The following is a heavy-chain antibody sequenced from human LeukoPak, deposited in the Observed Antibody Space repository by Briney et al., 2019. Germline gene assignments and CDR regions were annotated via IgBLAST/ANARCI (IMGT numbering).Heavy chain of an antibody. CDR1: GFTFSSYG. CDR2: ISYDGSNK. Sequence: GRSLRLSCAASGFTFSSYGMHWVRQAPGKGLEWVAVISYDGSNKYYADSVKGRFTISRDNSKNTLYLQMNSLRAEDTAVYYCAKDLKRRVVVVPAAIQPLDTSYGPKYNYWGQRTLVTVSS. CDR3: AKDLKRRVVVVPAAIQPLDTSYGPKYNY. D-gene: IGHD2-2*02. V-gene: IGHV3-30*18. J-gene: IGHJ4*02.